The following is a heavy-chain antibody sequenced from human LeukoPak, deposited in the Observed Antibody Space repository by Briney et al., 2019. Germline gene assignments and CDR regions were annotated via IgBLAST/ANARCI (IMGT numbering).Heavy chain of an antibody. D-gene: IGHD3-22*01. CDR1: GYTFTGYY. CDR3: ARVKNYYDSSGYLYYFDY. V-gene: IGHV1-2*06. J-gene: IGHJ4*02. Sequence: ASVKVSCXASGYTFTGYYMHWVRQAPGQGLEWMGRINPNSGGTNYAQKFQGRVTMTRDTSISTAYMELSRLRSDDTAVYYCARVKNYYDSSGYLYYFDYWGQGTLVTVSS. CDR2: INPNSGGT.